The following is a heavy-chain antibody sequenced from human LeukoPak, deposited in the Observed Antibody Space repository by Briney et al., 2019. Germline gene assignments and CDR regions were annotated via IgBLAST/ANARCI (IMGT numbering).Heavy chain of an antibody. V-gene: IGHV3-74*01. Sequence: GGSLRLSCAASGFTFSSYAMSWVRQAPGKGLEWVSRIKNDGSVTNYADSVKGRYTISRDNAKNTLYLQMNSLRAEDTAVYYCARYNAAAGDYWGQGTLVTVSS. D-gene: IGHD6-13*01. CDR1: GFTFSSYA. CDR3: ARYNAAAGDY. CDR2: IKNDGSVT. J-gene: IGHJ4*02.